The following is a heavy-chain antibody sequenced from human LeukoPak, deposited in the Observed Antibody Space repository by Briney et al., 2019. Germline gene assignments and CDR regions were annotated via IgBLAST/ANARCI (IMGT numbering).Heavy chain of an antibody. D-gene: IGHD4-17*01. J-gene: IGHJ4*02. V-gene: IGHV4-39*07. CDR1: GGSISSSSYY. CDR3: ARGFGAYVVSWIDY. Sequence: SSETLSLTCTVSGGSISSSSYYWGWIRQPPGKGLEWIGSIYYSGSTYYNPSLKSRVTISVDTSKNQFSLKLSSVTAADTAVYYCARGFGAYVVSWIDYWGQGTLVTVSS. CDR2: IYYSGST.